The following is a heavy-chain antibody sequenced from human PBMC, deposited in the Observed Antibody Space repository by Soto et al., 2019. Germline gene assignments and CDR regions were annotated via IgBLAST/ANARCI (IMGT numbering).Heavy chain of an antibody. CDR1: GVSISGGRYY. CDR2: IYDNGIT. J-gene: IGHJ6*02. V-gene: IGHV4-31*03. Sequence: QVPLQESGPGLVKPSQTLSLTCNVSGVSISGGRYYWTWIRQHPGKGLEWIGNIYDNGITYYNPSLKSRVIISEDTSKNQFSLRLSSVTAADTSVYYCTRDRGFGMDVWGQGTTVTVSS. CDR3: TRDRGFGMDV.